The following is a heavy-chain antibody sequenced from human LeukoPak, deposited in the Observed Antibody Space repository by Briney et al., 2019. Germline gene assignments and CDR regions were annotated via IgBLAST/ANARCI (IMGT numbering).Heavy chain of an antibody. J-gene: IGHJ6*03. CDR1: GGSITTYY. Sequence: SETLSLTCSVSGGSITTYYWGWIRQPPGKGLEWIGNIYYSGSTNYNPSLKSRVTMSVDTSKNQFSLKLSSVTAADTAVYYCARTASYSNYFHYYYMDVWGKGTTVTVSS. CDR3: ARTASYSNYFHYYYMDV. V-gene: IGHV4-59*12. D-gene: IGHD4-11*01. CDR2: IYYSGST.